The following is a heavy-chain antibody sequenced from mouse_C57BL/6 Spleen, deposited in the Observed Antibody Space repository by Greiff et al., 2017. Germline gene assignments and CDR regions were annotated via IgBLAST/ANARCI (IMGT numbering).Heavy chain of an antibody. V-gene: IGHV1-62-2*01. D-gene: IGHD1-1*01. J-gene: IGHJ3*01. CDR2: FYPGSGSI. CDR3: AGTEDGITTVEAWFAY. Sequence: QVHVKQSGAELVKPGASVKLSCKASGYTFTEYTIHWVQQRSGQGLEWIGWFYPGSGSIKYNEKFKDKATLTADKSSSTVYMELSRLTSVDSAVYFYAGTEDGITTVEAWFAYWGQGTLVTVSA. CDR1: GYTFTEYT.